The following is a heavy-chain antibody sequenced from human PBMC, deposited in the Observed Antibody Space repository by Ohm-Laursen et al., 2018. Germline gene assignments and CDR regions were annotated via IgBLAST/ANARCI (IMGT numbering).Heavy chain of an antibody. CDR1: GGSFSSYY. J-gene: IGHJ4*02. V-gene: IGHV4-4*07. Sequence: TLSLTCTVSGGSFSSYYWSWIRQPPGKGLEWIGRMYATGSSNYNPSLNSRVTMSVDTSRNQFSLKLTSVTAADTAVYYCAVSEVRCSFTYLADFWGQGTLVTVPS. D-gene: IGHD3-3*01. CDR3: AVSEVRCSFTYLADF. CDR2: MYATGSS.